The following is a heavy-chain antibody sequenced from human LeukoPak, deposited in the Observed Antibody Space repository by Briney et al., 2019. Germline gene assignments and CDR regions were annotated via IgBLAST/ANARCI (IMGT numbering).Heavy chain of an antibody. CDR1: GFTFSSYA. V-gene: IGHV3-23*01. CDR3: AKDLAAGIVVVTAGFDY. Sequence: QSGGSLRLSCAASGFTFSSYAMSWVRQAPGKGLEWVSAISGSGGSTYYADSVKGRFTISRDNSKNTLYLQMNSLRAEDTAVYYCAKDLAAGIVVVTAGFDYWGQGTLDTVSS. CDR2: ISGSGGST. J-gene: IGHJ4*02. D-gene: IGHD2-21*02.